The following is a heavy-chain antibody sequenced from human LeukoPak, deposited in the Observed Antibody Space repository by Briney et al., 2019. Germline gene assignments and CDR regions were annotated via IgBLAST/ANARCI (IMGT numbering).Heavy chain of an antibody. D-gene: IGHD1-20*01. J-gene: IGHJ4*02. CDR3: ARELVTLTGARYYFDY. CDR2: IYYSGST. V-gene: IGHV4-59*12. Sequence: PSETLSLTCAVYGGSFSGYYWSWIRQPPGKGLEWIGYIYYSGSTNYNPSLKSRVTISVDTSKNQFSLKLSSVTAADTAVYYCARELVTLTGARYYFDYWGQGTLVTVSS. CDR1: GGSFSGYY.